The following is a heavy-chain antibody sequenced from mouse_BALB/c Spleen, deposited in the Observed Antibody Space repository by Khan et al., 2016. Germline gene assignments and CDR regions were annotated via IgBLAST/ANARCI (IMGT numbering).Heavy chain of an antibody. CDR1: GFSLTSYG. Sequence: QMQLKESGPGLVQPSQSLSITCTVSGFSLTSYGVHWVRQSPGKGLEWLGVIWRGGSTDYNAAFMSRLSITKDNSKSQVFFKMNSLQADDTAIYCYAKNYGNYAMDYWGQGTSVTVSS. D-gene: IGHD2-1*01. V-gene: IGHV2-5*01. J-gene: IGHJ4*01. CDR2: IWRGGST. CDR3: AKNYGNYAMDY.